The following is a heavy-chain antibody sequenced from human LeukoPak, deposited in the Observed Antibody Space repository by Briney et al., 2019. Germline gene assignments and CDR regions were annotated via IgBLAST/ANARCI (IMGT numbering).Heavy chain of an antibody. J-gene: IGHJ4*02. Sequence: PVASVKVSCKAPGYTFTRYYMHWVRQAPGQGLEWMGQIHSNSGGEKYAQKFQGRVTVLRDTSINTIYMELTSLTSDDTAVYYCAREPYSSSSDRHGRTFDYWGQGTLVTVSS. D-gene: IGHD6-6*01. CDR2: IHSNSGGE. CDR3: AREPYSSSSDRHGRTFDY. V-gene: IGHV1-2*06. CDR1: GYTFTRYY.